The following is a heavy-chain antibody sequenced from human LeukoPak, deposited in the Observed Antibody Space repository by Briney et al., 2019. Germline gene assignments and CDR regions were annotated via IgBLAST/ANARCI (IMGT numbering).Heavy chain of an antibody. CDR3: GKGGGSSGYYPFDY. D-gene: IGHD3-22*01. CDR1: GFTFSSYA. J-gene: IGHJ4*02. Sequence: GGSLRLSCAASGFTFSSYAMSWVRQAPGKGLEWVSAISGSGGSTYYADSVKGRFTISRDNSKNTLYLQMNSLRAEDTAVYYCGKGGGSSGYYPFDYWGQGTLVTVSS. CDR2: ISGSGGST. V-gene: IGHV3-23*01.